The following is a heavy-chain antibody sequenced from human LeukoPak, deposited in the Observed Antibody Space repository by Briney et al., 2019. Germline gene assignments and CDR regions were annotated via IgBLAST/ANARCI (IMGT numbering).Heavy chain of an antibody. CDR1: GYTFTGYY. V-gene: IGHV1-2*04. J-gene: IGHJ6*02. Sequence: GASVKVSCKASGYTFTGYYMHWVRQAPGQGLEWMGWINPNSGGTNYAQKFQGWVTMTRDTSISTAYMELSRLRSDDTAVYYCARGVGATYYYGMDVWGQGTTVTVSS. CDR3: ARGVGATYYYGMDV. D-gene: IGHD1-26*01. CDR2: INPNSGGT.